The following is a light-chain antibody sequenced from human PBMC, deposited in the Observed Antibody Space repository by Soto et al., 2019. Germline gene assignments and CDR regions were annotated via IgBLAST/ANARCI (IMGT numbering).Light chain of an antibody. Sequence: DIVMTQSPDSLAVSLGERATINCKSSQSVLYSSNNKNYLAWYQQKPGQPPNLLIYWASTRESGVPDRFSGSGSGTDFPLTISSLQAEDVEVYYCQQYYSTPRTFGQGTKVEIK. V-gene: IGKV4-1*01. CDR2: WAS. J-gene: IGKJ1*01. CDR1: QSVLYSSNNKNY. CDR3: QQYYSTPRT.